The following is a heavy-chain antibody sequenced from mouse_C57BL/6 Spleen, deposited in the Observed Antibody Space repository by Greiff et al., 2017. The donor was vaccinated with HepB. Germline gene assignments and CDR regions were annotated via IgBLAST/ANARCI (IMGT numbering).Heavy chain of an antibody. CDR2: ISYDGSN. J-gene: IGHJ1*03. CDR3: ARDHDGYWYFDV. CDR1: GYSITSGYY. V-gene: IGHV3-6*01. Sequence: VQLQESGPGLVKPSQSLSLTCSVTGYSITSGYYWNWIRQFPGNKLEWMGYISYDGSNNYNPSLKNRISITRDTSKNQFFLKLNSVTTEDTATYYCARDHDGYWYFDVWGTGTTVTVSS. D-gene: IGHD2-3*01.